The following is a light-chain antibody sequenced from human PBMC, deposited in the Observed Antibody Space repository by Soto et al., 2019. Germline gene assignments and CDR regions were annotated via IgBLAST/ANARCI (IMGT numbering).Light chain of an antibody. V-gene: IGKV1-39*01. Sequence: DVQMTQSPSSLSASVGDRVTITCRASQSITIFLNWYQQKPGKAPKLLIYAASTLQSGVPSRFSGSGSGTDFTLTISSLHPEDFATYYCQHTYSTPFSFGPGTKVDIK. CDR3: QHTYSTPFS. CDR1: QSITIF. J-gene: IGKJ3*01. CDR2: AAS.